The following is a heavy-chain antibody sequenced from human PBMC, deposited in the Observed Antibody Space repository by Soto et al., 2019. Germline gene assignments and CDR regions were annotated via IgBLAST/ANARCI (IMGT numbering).Heavy chain of an antibody. Sequence: GGSLRLSCAASGFTFSNFVMHWVRQAPGKGLEWVAATSYDGKNKDHADSVKGRFTISRDNSKNTLYLQMNSLRHEDTAVYFCARERAIAAAGIFYYWGQGTLVTVSS. V-gene: IGHV3-30*04. CDR2: TSYDGKNK. CDR1: GFTFSNFV. D-gene: IGHD6-13*01. J-gene: IGHJ4*02. CDR3: ARERAIAAAGIFYY.